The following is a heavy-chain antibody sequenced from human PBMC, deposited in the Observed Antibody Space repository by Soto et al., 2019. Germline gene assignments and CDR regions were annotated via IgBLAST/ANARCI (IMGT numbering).Heavy chain of an antibody. V-gene: IGHV1-46*03. CDR2: INPNGGST. CDR3: TRGLASGDY. CDR1: GYIFTNFY. J-gene: IGHJ4*02. Sequence: QVQLVQPGAEVKKPGASVKFSCKASGYIFTNFYIHWVRQAPGQGLEWIGIINPNGGSTNYAQNFQGRVTMTRDTSTSPVYMDLSSLRSEDTALYYCTRGLASGDYWGQGTLITVSS. D-gene: IGHD6-6*01.